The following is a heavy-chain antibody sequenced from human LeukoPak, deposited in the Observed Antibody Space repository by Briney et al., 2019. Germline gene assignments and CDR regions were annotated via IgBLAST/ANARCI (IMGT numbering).Heavy chain of an antibody. J-gene: IGHJ3*02. CDR3: ARGFDSSSWPDAFDI. Sequence: SETLSLTCAVSGGSISSSNWWSWVRQPPGKGLEWIGEIYHSGSTNYNPSLKSRVTISVDKSKNQFSLKLSSVTAADTAVYYCARGFDSSSWPDAFDIWGQGTMVTVSS. CDR2: IYHSGST. D-gene: IGHD6-13*01. V-gene: IGHV4-4*02. CDR1: GGSISSSNW.